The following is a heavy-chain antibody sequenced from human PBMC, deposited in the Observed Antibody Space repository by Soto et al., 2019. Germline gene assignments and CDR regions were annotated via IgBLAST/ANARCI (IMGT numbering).Heavy chain of an antibody. CDR2: ISYDGSNK. CDR1: GFTFSSYG. Sequence: PGGSLRLSCAASGFTFSSYGMHWVRQAPGKGLEWVAVISYDGSNKYYADSVKGRFTISRDNSKNTLYLQMNSLRAEDAAVYYCAKVRAVAEYYYYYGMHLSGQGTPVTVSS. D-gene: IGHD6-19*01. J-gene: IGHJ6*02. CDR3: AKVRAVAEYYYYYGMHL. V-gene: IGHV3-30*18.